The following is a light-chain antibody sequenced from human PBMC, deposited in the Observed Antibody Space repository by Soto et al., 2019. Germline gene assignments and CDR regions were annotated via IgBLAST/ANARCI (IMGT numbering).Light chain of an antibody. CDR1: QGVGST. V-gene: IGKV3-15*01. CDR3: QQYNRWPPIT. Sequence: EIVMTQSPATLSVSPGERVTLSCRASQGVGSTLAWYRQQPGQAPRLLIYDASTRATGIPARFSGAGSGTEFTLTISSLQSEDSAVYYCQQYNRWPPITFGQGTRLEVK. J-gene: IGKJ5*01. CDR2: DAS.